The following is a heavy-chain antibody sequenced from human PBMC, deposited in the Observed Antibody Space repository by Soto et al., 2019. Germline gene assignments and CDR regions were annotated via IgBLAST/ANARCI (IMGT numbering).Heavy chain of an antibody. V-gene: IGHV4-4*02. J-gene: IGHJ5*02. D-gene: IGHD5-18*01. CDR1: GGSISSTNW. CDR3: ARETNTATSPGWFDP. Sequence: PSEPMSLTCAVSGGSISSTNWWSWVRQPPGTGLEWIGEIYHSGSTNYNPSLKSRVTISVDKSKNQFSLKLSSVTAADTAVYYCARETNTATSPGWFDPWGQGTLVTVSS. CDR2: IYHSGST.